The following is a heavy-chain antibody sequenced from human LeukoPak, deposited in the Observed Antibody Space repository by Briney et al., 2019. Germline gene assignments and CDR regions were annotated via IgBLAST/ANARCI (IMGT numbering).Heavy chain of an antibody. Sequence: GGSLILSCAASGFTFSSYAMSWVRQAPGKGLEWVSAISGSGGSTYYADSVKGRFTISRDNSKNTLYLQMNSLGAEDTAVYYCAVYDSSGYWSFSSFDYWGQGTLVTVSS. CDR3: AVYDSSGYWSFSSFDY. D-gene: IGHD3-22*01. CDR1: GFTFSSYA. CDR2: ISGSGGST. J-gene: IGHJ4*02. V-gene: IGHV3-23*01.